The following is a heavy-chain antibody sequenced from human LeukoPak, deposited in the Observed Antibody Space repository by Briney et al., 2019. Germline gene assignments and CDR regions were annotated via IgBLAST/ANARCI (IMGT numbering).Heavy chain of an antibody. CDR2: INPNSGGT. D-gene: IGHD2-15*01. CDR1: GYTFTCYY. CDR3: ARDLFLVVAATRDAFDI. V-gene: IGHV1-2*02. Sequence: GASVKVSCKASGYTFTCYYMHWVRQAPGQGLEWMGWINPNSGGTNYAQKFQGRVTMTRDTSISTAYMELSRLRSDDTAVYYCARDLFLVVAATRDAFDIWGQGTMVTVSS. J-gene: IGHJ3*02.